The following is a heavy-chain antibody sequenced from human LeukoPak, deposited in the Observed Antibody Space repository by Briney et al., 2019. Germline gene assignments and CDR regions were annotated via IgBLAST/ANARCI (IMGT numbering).Heavy chain of an antibody. CDR3: ATFSSSWFFDY. Sequence: ASETLSLTCVVSGFSISSSNWWGWIRQPPGRGLEWIGYVYYSGAIYYNPSLKSRVTMSVDTSKNRVSLELSSVTAVDTAVYYCATFSSSWFFDYWGQGTLVTVSS. CDR2: VYYSGAI. D-gene: IGHD6-13*01. CDR1: GFSISSSNW. J-gene: IGHJ4*02. V-gene: IGHV4-28*05.